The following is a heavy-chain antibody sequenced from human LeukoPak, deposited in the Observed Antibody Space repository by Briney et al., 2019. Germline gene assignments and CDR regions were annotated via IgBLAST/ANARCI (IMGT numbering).Heavy chain of an antibody. J-gene: IGHJ4*02. D-gene: IGHD3-9*01. CDR3: ARDTYYDILTGYYTLDY. Sequence: GGSLRLSXAASGFTFSSYSMNWVRQAPGKGLEWVSSISSSSSYIYYADSVKGRFTISRDNAKNSLYLQMNSLRAEDTAVYYCARDTYYDILTGYYTLDYWGQGTLVTVSS. CDR2: ISSSSSYI. V-gene: IGHV3-21*01. CDR1: GFTFSSYS.